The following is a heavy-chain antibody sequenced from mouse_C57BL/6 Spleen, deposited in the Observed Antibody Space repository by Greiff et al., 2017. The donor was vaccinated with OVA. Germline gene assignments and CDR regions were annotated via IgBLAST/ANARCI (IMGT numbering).Heavy chain of an antibody. CDR2: IDPETGGT. CDR1: GYTFTDYE. Sequence: VKVVESGAELVRPGASVTLSCKASGYTFTDYEMHWVKQTPVHGLAWIGAIDPETGGTAYNQKFKGKAILTADKSSSTAYMELRSMTSEDSAVYYCTSGITTVVATYLYFDVWGTGTTVTVSS. CDR3: TSGITTVVATYLYFDV. D-gene: IGHD1-1*01. J-gene: IGHJ1*03. V-gene: IGHV1-15*01.